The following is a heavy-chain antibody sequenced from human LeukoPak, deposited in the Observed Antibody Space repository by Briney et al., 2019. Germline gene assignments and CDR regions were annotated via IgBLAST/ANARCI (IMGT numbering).Heavy chain of an antibody. CDR1: GGSISSSSYY. Sequence: SETLSLTCTVSGGSISSSSYYWSWIRQPPGTGLEWIGYIYYSGSTYYNPSLKSRVTISVDTSKDQFSLKLSSVTAADTAVYYCARGEPGAREYYYDSSGGFGAFDIWGQGTMVTVSS. J-gene: IGHJ3*02. D-gene: IGHD3-22*01. CDR2: IYYSGST. CDR3: ARGEPGAREYYYDSSGGFGAFDI. V-gene: IGHV4-30-4*08.